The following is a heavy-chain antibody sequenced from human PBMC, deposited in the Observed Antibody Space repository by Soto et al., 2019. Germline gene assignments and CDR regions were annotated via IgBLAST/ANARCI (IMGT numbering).Heavy chain of an antibody. CDR2: INPNSGGT. CDR1: GYTFTGYY. CDR3: ARGTTVSYYYYYYMDV. Sequence: ASVKVSCKASGYTFTGYYMHWVRQAPGQGLEWMGWINPNSGGTNYAQEFQGWVTMTRDTSISTAYMELSRLRSDDTAVYYCARGTTVSYYYYYYMDVWGKGTTVTVSS. D-gene: IGHD4-4*01. J-gene: IGHJ6*03. V-gene: IGHV1-2*04.